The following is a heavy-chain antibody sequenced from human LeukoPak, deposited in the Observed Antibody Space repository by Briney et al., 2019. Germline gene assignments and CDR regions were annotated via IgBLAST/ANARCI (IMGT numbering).Heavy chain of an antibody. CDR1: GGSISSSNW. J-gene: IGHJ3*01. Sequence: PSETLSLTCAVSGGSISSSNWWSWVRQSPGKGLEWIGEIFHDGSTNPNPSLESRLTMSVDKSKNQFSLELRSVTAADTAVYYCTREVNYDSSGVWGQGTKVIVSS. CDR3: TREVNYDSSGV. CDR2: IFHDGST. D-gene: IGHD3-22*01. V-gene: IGHV4-4*02.